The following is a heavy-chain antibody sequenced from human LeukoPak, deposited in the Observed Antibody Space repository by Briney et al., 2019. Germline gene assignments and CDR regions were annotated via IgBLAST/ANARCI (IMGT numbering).Heavy chain of an antibody. CDR2: INPNSGGT. Sequence: ASVKVSCKASGYTFTGYYMHWVRQAPGQGLEWMGRINPNSGGTNYAQKFQGRATMTRDTSISTAYMELSRLRSDDTAVYYCARARIAVAGTGVNNWGQGTLVTVSS. D-gene: IGHD6-19*01. CDR1: GYTFTGYY. CDR3: ARARIAVAGTGVNN. V-gene: IGHV1-2*06. J-gene: IGHJ4*02.